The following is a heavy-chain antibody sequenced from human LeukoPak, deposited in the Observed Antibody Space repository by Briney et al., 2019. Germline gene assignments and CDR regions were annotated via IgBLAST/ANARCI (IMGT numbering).Heavy chain of an antibody. CDR3: TTSRAYYDFWSGYYRVDDY. J-gene: IGHJ4*02. Sequence: GGSLRLSCAASGFTFSNAWMSWVRQAPGKGLEWVGRIKSKTDGGTIDYAAPVKGRFTISRDDSKNTLYLQMNSLKTEDTAVYYCTTSRAYYDFWSGYYRVDDYWGQGTLVTVSS. CDR2: IKSKTDGGTI. D-gene: IGHD3-3*01. V-gene: IGHV3-15*01. CDR1: GFTFSNAW.